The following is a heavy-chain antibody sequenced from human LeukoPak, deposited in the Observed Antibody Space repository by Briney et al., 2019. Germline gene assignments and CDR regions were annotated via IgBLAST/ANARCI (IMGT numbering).Heavy chain of an antibody. CDR2: IYHSGST. J-gene: IGHJ3*02. CDR1: GGSISSGGYY. Sequence: SETLSLTCTVSGGSISSGGYYWSWIRQPPGKGLEWIGYIYHSGSTYYNPSLKSRVTISVDTSKNQFSLKLSSVTAADTAVYYCARDGYYDSSGSAGAFDIWGQGTMVTVSS. D-gene: IGHD3-22*01. V-gene: IGHV4-30-2*01. CDR3: ARDGYYDSSGSAGAFDI.